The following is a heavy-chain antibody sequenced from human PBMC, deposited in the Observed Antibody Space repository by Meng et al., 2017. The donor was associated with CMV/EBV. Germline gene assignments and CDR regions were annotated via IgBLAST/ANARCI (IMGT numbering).Heavy chain of an antibody. CDR1: GGSISSGGYY. CDR3: ARGNLRREQQLGY. Sequence: LRLSCTVSGGSISSGGYYWSWIRQHPGKGLEWIGYIYYSGSTYYNPSLKSRVTISVDTSKNQFSLKLSSVTAADTAVYYCARGNLRREQQLGYWGQGTLVTVSS. CDR2: IYYSGST. J-gene: IGHJ4*02. V-gene: IGHV4-31*03. D-gene: IGHD6-13*01.